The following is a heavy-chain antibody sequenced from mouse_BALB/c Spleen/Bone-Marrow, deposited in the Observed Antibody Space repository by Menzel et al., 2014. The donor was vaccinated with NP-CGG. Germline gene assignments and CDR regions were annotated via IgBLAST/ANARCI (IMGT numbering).Heavy chain of an antibody. Sequence: EVQGVESGGDLVKPGGSLKLSCAASGFTFSSYGMSWVRQTSDKRLECVATISSGGSYTYYPDSVKGRFTISRDNAKNTLYLQMSSLKSEDAAMYYCARGGLRRNIAYAMDYWSQGTSVTVSS. D-gene: IGHD2-4*01. J-gene: IGHJ4*01. CDR3: ARGGLRRNIAYAMDY. CDR1: GFTFSSYG. V-gene: IGHV5-6*01. CDR2: ISSGGSYT.